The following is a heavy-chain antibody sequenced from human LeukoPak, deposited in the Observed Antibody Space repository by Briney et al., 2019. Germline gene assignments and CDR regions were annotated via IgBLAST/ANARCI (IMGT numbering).Heavy chain of an antibody. CDR2: IYYSGST. CDR1: GGSISSSSYY. V-gene: IGHV4-39*07. CDR3: ARRSKQQPPRY. Sequence: SETLSLTCTVSGGSISSSSYYWGWIRQPPGKGLEWMGSIYYSGSTYYNPSLKRRVPISLDPSKNQFSLKLSSVTAADPAVYYCARRSKQQPPRYWRQGTLVTVST. J-gene: IGHJ4*02. D-gene: IGHD6-13*01.